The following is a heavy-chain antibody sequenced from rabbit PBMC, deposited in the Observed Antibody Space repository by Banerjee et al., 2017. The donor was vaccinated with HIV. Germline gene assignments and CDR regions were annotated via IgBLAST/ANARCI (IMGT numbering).Heavy chain of an antibody. Sequence: QEQLVESGGGLVQPEGSLTLTCTASGFSFSSYVMCWVRQAPGKGLEWITCIGTSGTTYYASWAKGRFTISRTSSTTVTLQMTSLTAADTATYFCARGVTMTMVTFALWGQGTLVTVS. CDR2: IGTSGTT. J-gene: IGHJ3*01. V-gene: IGHV1S45*01. D-gene: IGHD2-1*01. CDR1: GFSFSSYV. CDR3: ARGVTMTMVTFAL.